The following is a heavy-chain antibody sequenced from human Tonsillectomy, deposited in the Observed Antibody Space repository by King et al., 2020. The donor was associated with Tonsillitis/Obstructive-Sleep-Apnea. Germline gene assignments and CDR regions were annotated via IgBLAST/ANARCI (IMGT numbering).Heavy chain of an antibody. V-gene: IGHV3-20*04. CDR3: ARDDDYSNYNYFDP. J-gene: IGHJ5*02. CDR1: GFTSEDHG. CDR2: ISWEGAIT. Sequence: VQLVESGGGVVRPGGSLRLSCAASGFTSEDHGMSCVRQAPGMGLEWVSGISWEGAITGYAESVKGRFTISKDNAKKSLYLQMNSLRVEDTALYYCARDDDYSNYNYFDPWGQGTLVTVSS. D-gene: IGHD4-11*01.